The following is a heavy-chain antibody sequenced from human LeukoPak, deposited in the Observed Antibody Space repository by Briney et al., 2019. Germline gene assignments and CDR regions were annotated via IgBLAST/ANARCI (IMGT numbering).Heavy chain of an antibody. J-gene: IGHJ3*02. CDR3: ARSPGGCSGGSCYWAFDI. D-gene: IGHD2-15*01. CDR2: IYHSGST. V-gene: IGHV4-38-2*02. Sequence: SETLSLTCTVSGYSISSGYYWGWIRQPPGKGLEWIGSIYHSGSTYYNPSLKSRVTISVDTSKNQFSLKLSSVTAADTAVYYCARSPGGCSGGSCYWAFDIWGQGTMVTVSS. CDR1: GYSISSGYY.